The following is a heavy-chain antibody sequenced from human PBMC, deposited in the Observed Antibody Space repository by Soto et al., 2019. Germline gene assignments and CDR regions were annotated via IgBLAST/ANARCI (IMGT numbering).Heavy chain of an antibody. V-gene: IGHV1-69*13. D-gene: IGHD3-22*01. CDR2: IIPIFGTA. J-gene: IGHJ4*01. CDR1: GGTFSSYA. CDR3: ARHPSFHYYDSSGYYYFDY. Sequence: ASVKVSCKASGGTFSSYAISWVRQAPGQGLEWMGGIIPIFGTANYAQKFQGRVTITADESTSTAYMELSSLRSEDTAVYYCARHPSFHYYDSSGYYYFDYLGQGALGTFSS.